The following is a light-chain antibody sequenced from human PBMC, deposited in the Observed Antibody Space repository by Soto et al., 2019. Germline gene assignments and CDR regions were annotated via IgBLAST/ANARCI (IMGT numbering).Light chain of an antibody. CDR3: ASYAGTRLFV. CDR1: SSDVGFYNF. Sequence: QSALTQPPPASGSPGQSLTISCTGTSSDVGFYNFVSWYQQRPGKAPKLVIYEVTKRPSGVPDRFSGSKSGSTASLTVSGLQADDEADYYCASYAGTRLFVFGSGTKGTVL. V-gene: IGLV2-8*01. CDR2: EVT. J-gene: IGLJ1*01.